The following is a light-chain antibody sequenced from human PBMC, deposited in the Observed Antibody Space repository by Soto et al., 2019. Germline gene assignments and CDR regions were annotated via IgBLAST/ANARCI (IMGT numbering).Light chain of an antibody. V-gene: IGKV3-20*01. Sequence: EIVLTQSPGTLSLSPGERATLSCRASQSVSSSYLAWYQQKPGQAPRLLIYGASSRATGIPDRFSGSGSGTDFILTISRVEPEDFEVYSCQQYRSSPSITFGHGTRLEIK. CDR3: QQYRSSPSIT. CDR1: QSVSSSY. J-gene: IGKJ5*01. CDR2: GAS.